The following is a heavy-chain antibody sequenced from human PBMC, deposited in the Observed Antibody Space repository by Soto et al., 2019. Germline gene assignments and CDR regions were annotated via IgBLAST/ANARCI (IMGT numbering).Heavy chain of an antibody. CDR3: AGKCHYNWFDP. V-gene: IGHV3-48*03. J-gene: IGHJ5*02. Sequence: EVQLVESGGGLVQPGGSLRLSCTASGFTFSTYEMNWVRQAPGKGLEWLSEISSGGSTIVYADSGKGRFTIYRDNAKNSMYLQMNSFRVENTAVYYCAGKCHYNWFDPWGQGTLVTVSS. CDR2: ISSGGSTI. CDR1: GFTFSTYE.